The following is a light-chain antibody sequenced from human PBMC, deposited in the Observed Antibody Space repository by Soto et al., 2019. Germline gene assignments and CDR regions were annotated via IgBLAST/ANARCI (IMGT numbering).Light chain of an antibody. J-gene: IGLJ1*01. V-gene: IGLV1-51*01. CDR3: GTWDDSLSAYV. Sequence: QSVLTQPPSVSADPRQKVTISCSGGSSHIGKNYVSWYHQLPGTAPKLLIYEDDKRPSGTPDRFSGSKSGTSATLDITGLPIGDEADYYCGTWDDSLSAYVFGTGTKLTVL. CDR1: SSHIGKNY. CDR2: EDD.